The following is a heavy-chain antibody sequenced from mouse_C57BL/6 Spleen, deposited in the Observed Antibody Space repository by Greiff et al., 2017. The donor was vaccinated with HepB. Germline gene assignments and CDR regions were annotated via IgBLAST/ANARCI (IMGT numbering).Heavy chain of an antibody. D-gene: IGHD3-2*02. CDR2: IDPSDSYT. CDR1: GYTFTSYW. J-gene: IGHJ4*01. CDR3: ARQLRTRDYAMDY. V-gene: IGHV1-69*01. Sequence: QVQLQQPGPELVMPGASVKLSCKASGYTFTSYWMHWVKQRPGQGLEWIGEIDPSDSYTNYNQKFKGKSTLTVDKSSSTAYMQLSSLTSEDSAVYYCARQLRTRDYAMDYWGQGTSVTVSS.